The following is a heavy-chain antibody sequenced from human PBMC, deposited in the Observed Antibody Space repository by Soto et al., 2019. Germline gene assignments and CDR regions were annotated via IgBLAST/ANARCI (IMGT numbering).Heavy chain of an antibody. D-gene: IGHD2-8*01. J-gene: IGHJ6*02. V-gene: IGHV3-23*01. CDR2: ISGSGDGT. Sequence: GSLRLSCAASGFSVSDYAMSWVRQAPGKGLEWVSSISGSGDGTYYGDSVKGRFTLSRDTSQKTLYLQMNNLRGEDTAVYFCTKSRRSVLMVYGFGGMDVWGRGTTVTVSS. CDR3: TKSRRSVLMVYGFGGMDV. CDR1: GFSVSDYA.